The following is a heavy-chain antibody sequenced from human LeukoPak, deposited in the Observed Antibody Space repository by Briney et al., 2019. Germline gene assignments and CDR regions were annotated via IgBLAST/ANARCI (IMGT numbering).Heavy chain of an antibody. D-gene: IGHD6-13*01. CDR3: ARDTYSSSWNY. CDR1: GGTFSSYA. V-gene: IGHV1-2*06. Sequence: ASVKVSCKASGGTFSSYAISWVRQAPGQGLEWMGRINPNSGGTNYAQKFQGRVTMTRDTSISTAYMELSRLRSDDTAVYYCARDTYSSSWNYWGQGTLVTVSS. CDR2: INPNSGGT. J-gene: IGHJ4*02.